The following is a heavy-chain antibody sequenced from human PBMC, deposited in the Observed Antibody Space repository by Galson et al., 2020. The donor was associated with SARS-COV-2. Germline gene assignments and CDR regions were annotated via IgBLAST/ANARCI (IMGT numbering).Heavy chain of an antibody. D-gene: IGHD2-15*01. J-gene: IGHJ6*02. CDR3: ATRVVSNYYCGMDG. CDR2: ISAYNGNT. Sequence: ASVTVSCKASGYTFTSYGISWVRQAPGQGLEWMGWISAYNGNTNYAQKLQGRVTMTTDTSTSTAYMELRSLRSDDTAVYYCATRVVSNYYCGMDGWGQGTTVTVSS. V-gene: IGHV1-18*01. CDR1: GYTFTSYG.